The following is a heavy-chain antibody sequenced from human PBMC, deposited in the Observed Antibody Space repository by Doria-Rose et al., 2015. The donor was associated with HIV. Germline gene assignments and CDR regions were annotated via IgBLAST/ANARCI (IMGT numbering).Heavy chain of an antibody. CDR3: ARPANVGMEDWYFD. CDR1: GDSVSSHFY. D-gene: IGHD1-26*01. CDR2: IYHAGST. V-gene: IGHV4-38-2*02. Sequence: VQLQESGPGLVKPSETLSLTCIVSGDSVSSHFYWGWIRQPPGKGLEWIGNIYHAGSTYYNPPPKGRVTIPLDPSKTNFSLGLTSVTAADTAVYCCARPANVGMEDWYFD. J-gene: IGHJ2*01.